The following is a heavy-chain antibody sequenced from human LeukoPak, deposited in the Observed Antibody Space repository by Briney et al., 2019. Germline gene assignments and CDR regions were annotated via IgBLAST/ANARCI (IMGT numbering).Heavy chain of an antibody. CDR2: ISNDGSDL. CDR3: ARDQGGRGPTTVDY. J-gene: IGHJ4*02. CDR1: GFTFSRSW. D-gene: IGHD1-14*01. V-gene: IGHV3-74*01. Sequence: GGSLGLSCAASGFTFSRSWMHWVRHRPENGLVWVSRISNDGSDLRYSDSVRGRFTISRDNAKNTLYLQMNSLRAEDTAVYYCARDQGGRGPTTVDYWGQGTLVTVSS.